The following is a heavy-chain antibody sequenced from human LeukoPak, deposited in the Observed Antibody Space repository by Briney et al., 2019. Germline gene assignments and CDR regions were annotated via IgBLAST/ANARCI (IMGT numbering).Heavy chain of an antibody. CDR2: IKQDGSEK. V-gene: IGHV3-7*01. CDR1: GFTFSSYW. Sequence: PGGSLRLSCAASGFTFSSYWMSWVRQAPGKGLEWVANIKQDGSEKYYVDSVKGRFTISRDNAKNSLYLQMNSLRAEDTAVYYCARDREQWLVDNWFDPWGQGTLVTVSS. D-gene: IGHD6-19*01. CDR3: ARDREQWLVDNWFDP. J-gene: IGHJ5*02.